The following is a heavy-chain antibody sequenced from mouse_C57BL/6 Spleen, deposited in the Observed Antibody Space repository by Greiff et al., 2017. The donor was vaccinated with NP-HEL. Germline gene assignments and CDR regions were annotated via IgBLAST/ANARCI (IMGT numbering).Heavy chain of an antibody. CDR1: GYTFTDYY. CDR3: ARRDWDGYYAMDY. D-gene: IGHD4-1*01. J-gene: IGHJ4*01. V-gene: IGHV1-19*01. CDR2: INPYNGGT. Sequence: VQLQQSGPVLVKPGASVKMSCKASGYTFTDYYMNWVKQSHGKSLEWIGVINPYNGGTSYNQKFKGKATLTVDKSSSTAYMELNSLTSEDSAVYYCARRDWDGYYAMDYWGQGTSVTVSS.